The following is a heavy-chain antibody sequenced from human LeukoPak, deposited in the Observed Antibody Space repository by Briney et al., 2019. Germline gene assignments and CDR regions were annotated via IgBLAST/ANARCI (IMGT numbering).Heavy chain of an antibody. D-gene: IGHD5-18*01. CDR3: ARDRRGYSYGYVDY. CDR2: ISSSGSTI. V-gene: IGHV3-48*03. Sequence: GGSLRLSCAASGFTFSSYEMNWVRQASGKGLEWVSYISSSGSTIYYADSVKGRFTISRDNSKNTLYLQMNSLRAEDTAVYYCARDRRGYSYGYVDYWGQGTLVTVSS. J-gene: IGHJ4*02. CDR1: GFTFSSYE.